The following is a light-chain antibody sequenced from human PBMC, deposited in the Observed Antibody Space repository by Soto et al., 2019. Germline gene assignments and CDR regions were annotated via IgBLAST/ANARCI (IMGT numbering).Light chain of an antibody. Sequence: EIVMTQSPATLSVSPGERVTLSCRASQSVSSSLAWYQQKPGQAPRLLIYGASTRAIGIPARFSGSGSETEFTHTISSLQSEDFAVYYCQQYNIWWTFGQGTKVEIK. CDR2: GAS. CDR3: QQYNIWWT. CDR1: QSVSSS. J-gene: IGKJ1*01. V-gene: IGKV3-15*01.